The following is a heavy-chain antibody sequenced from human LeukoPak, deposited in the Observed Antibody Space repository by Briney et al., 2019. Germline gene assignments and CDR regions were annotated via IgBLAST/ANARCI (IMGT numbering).Heavy chain of an antibody. Sequence: GGSLRLSCAASGFTFSDYYMIWIRRAPGKGLEWVSYISSSGDTIYYAGSVKGRFTISRDNAKSSLYLQMNSLRAEDTAVYYCARDRFLEWLLPIDYWGQGTLVTVSS. CDR3: ARDRFLEWLLPIDY. CDR1: GFTFSDYY. V-gene: IGHV3-11*01. CDR2: ISSSGDTI. D-gene: IGHD3-3*01. J-gene: IGHJ4*02.